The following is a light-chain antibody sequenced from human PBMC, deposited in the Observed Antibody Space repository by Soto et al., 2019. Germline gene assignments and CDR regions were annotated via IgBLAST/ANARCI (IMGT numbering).Light chain of an antibody. CDR2: SDS. Sequence: SYELTQPPSVSVAPGKTARISCGGNNIGSKSVHWYQQKPGQAPVLVIYSDSVRPSGIPERFSGSNSGNTATLTISWVEAGEEAEYFCKVWVGSSDHVVVFGGGTK. CDR1: NIGSKS. CDR3: KVWVGSSDHVVV. J-gene: IGLJ2*01. V-gene: IGLV3-21*04.